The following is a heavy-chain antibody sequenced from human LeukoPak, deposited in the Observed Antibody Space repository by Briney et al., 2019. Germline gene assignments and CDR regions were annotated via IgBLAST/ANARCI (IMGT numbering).Heavy chain of an antibody. V-gene: IGHV1-2*02. CDR3: PRDQALGGSYTPLVYFDY. J-gene: IGHJ4*02. CDR2: INPNSGGT. Sequence: ASVKVSCKASGYTFTGYYMHWVRQAPGQGLEWMGWINPNSGGTNYAQKFQGRVTMTRDTSISTAYMELSRLGSEDTAVYYCPRDQALGGSYTPLVYFDYWGQGTLVTVSS. CDR1: GYTFTGYY. D-gene: IGHD1-26*01.